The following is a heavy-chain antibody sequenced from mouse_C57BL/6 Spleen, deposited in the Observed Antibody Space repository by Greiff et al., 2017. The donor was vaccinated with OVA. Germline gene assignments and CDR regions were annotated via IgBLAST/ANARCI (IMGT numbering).Heavy chain of an antibody. J-gene: IGHJ3*01. V-gene: IGHV1-42*01. CDR1: GYSFTGYY. Sequence: VQLQQSGPELVKPGASVKISCKASGYSFTGYYMNWVKQSPEKSLEWIGEINPSTGGTTYNQKFKAKATLTVDKSSSTAYMQLKSLTSEDSAVYYCAGSGGYYGWFAYWGQGTLVTVSA. D-gene: IGHD1-1*01. CDR3: AGSGGYYGWFAY. CDR2: INPSTGGT.